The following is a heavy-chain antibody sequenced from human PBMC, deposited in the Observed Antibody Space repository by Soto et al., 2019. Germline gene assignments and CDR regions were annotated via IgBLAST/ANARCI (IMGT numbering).Heavy chain of an antibody. CDR2: IYSGGST. V-gene: IGHV3-66*01. CDR3: ARGGGSGWYGKVDY. Sequence: EVQLVESGGGLVQPGGSLRLSCAASGFTVSSNCMSWVRQAPGKGLEWVSVIYSGGSTYYADSVKGRFTISRDNSKNTLYLQMNSLRAEDTAVYYCARGGGSGWYGKVDYWGQGTLVTVSS. D-gene: IGHD6-19*01. CDR1: GFTVSSNC. J-gene: IGHJ4*02.